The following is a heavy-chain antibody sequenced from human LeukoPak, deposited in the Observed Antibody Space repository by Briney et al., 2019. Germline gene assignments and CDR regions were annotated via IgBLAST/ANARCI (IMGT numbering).Heavy chain of an antibody. Sequence: GGSLRLSCAASEFTFSNYAMHWVRQAPGKGLEWVATISYDGSNKYYADSVKGRFTISRDNSKNTLYLQMNSLRAEDTAMYYCARDSVSRRTVGLTNYYFDCWGQGALVTVPS. CDR2: ISYDGSNK. CDR1: EFTFSNYA. J-gene: IGHJ4*02. D-gene: IGHD1-26*01. CDR3: ARDSVSRRTVGLTNYYFDC. V-gene: IGHV3-30-3*01.